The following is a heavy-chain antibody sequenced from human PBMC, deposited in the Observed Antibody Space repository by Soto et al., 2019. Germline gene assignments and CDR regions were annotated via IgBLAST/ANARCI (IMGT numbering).Heavy chain of an antibody. CDR3: AKEWLAGTVSKYYFDY. Sequence: EVQLLESGGGLVQPGGSLRLSCAASGFTFSSYAMSWVRQAPGKGLERVSAISGSGGSTYYADSVKGRFTISRDNSKTTLNLQMNSLRAEDTAVYYCAKEWLAGTVSKYYFDYWGQGTLVTVSS. V-gene: IGHV3-23*01. CDR1: GFTFSSYA. J-gene: IGHJ4*02. CDR2: ISGSGGST. D-gene: IGHD6-19*01.